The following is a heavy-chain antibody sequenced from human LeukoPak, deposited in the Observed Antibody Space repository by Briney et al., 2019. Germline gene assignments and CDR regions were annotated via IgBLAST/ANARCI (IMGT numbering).Heavy chain of an antibody. D-gene: IGHD6-13*01. CDR1: GFTFEDYA. J-gene: IGHJ3*02. CDR2: ISWISGNI. V-gene: IGHV3-9*01. CDR3: AKDVSSLDAFDI. Sequence: PGGSLRLSCAASGFTFEDYAMHWVRQAPGKGLEWVSGISWISGNIGYADSVKGRFTIFRDNAKNSLYLQMNSLRADDTALYYCAKDVSSLDAFDIWGQGTMVTVFS.